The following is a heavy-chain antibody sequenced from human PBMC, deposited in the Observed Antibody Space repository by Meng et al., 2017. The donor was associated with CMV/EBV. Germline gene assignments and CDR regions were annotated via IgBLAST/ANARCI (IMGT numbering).Heavy chain of an antibody. CDR3: ARERVIVVVPAVTTFYYYGMDV. CDR2: INPNSGGT. V-gene: IGHV1-2*02. J-gene: IGHJ6*02. Sequence: ASVKVSCKASGYTFTGYYMHWVRQPPGQGLEWMGWINPNSGGTNYAQKFQGRVTMTRDTSISTAYMELSRVRSDDTAVYYCARERVIVVVPAVTTFYYYGMDVWGQGTTVTVSS. CDR1: GYTFTGYY. D-gene: IGHD2-2*01.